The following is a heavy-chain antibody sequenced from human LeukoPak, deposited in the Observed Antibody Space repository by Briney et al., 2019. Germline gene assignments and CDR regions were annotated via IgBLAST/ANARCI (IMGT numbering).Heavy chain of an antibody. CDR3: ARSYYYDYRQIDY. CDR2: IYYSGST. J-gene: IGHJ4*02. V-gene: IGHV4-39*01. D-gene: IGHD3-22*01. Sequence: PSETQSLTCTVSGDSISTSSYYWGWIRQPPGKGLEWLGSIYYSGSTYYNPSLKSRVTISVDTSKNQFSLNLYSVTAADTAVFYCARSYYYDYRQIDYWGQGTLVTVS. CDR1: GDSISTSSYY.